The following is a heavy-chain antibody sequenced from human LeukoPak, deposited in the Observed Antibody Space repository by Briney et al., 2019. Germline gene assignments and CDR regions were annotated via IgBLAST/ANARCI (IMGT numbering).Heavy chain of an antibody. D-gene: IGHD3-9*01. Sequence: GGSLRLSCAASGFSFTYSTMNWVRLAPGKGLEWVSSITSSSGNIYYSDSGRGRFTVSRDNAKNSLYLQMNSLIAEDSAVYYCVRIPNNAGFPNWFDPWGQGTLVSVSS. CDR1: GFSFTYST. J-gene: IGHJ5*02. CDR2: ITSSSGNI. V-gene: IGHV3-21*01. CDR3: VRIPNNAGFPNWFDP.